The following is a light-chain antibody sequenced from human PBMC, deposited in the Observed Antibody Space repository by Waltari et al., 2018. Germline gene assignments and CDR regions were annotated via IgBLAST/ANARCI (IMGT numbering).Light chain of an antibody. CDR1: RNDVGGYNF. CDR3: CSYAGSNYFYV. CDR2: EVN. V-gene: IGLV2-8*01. Sequence: QSAPTQPPSASGSPGQSVTISCAGTRNDVGGYNFVSWYQQHPGKAPKLMIFEVNQRPSGVPDRFSGSKSGNTASLTVSGLQAEDEADYYCCSYAGSNYFYVFGTGTKVTVL. J-gene: IGLJ1*01.